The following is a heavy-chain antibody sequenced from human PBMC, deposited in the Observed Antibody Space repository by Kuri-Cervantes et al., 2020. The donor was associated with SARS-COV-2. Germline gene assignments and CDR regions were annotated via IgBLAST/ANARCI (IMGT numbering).Heavy chain of an antibody. CDR2: IYTSGST. D-gene: IGHD3-10*01. J-gene: IGHJ4*02. V-gene: IGHV4-4*07. CDR1: GGSISSYY. CDR3: ARVITMVRGGPYYFDY. Sequence: ESLKISCTVSGGSISSYYWSWIRQPAGKGLEWIGRIYTSGSTNYNPSLKSRVTMSVDTSKNQFSLKLSSVTAADTAVYYCARVITMVRGGPYYFDYWGQGTLVTVSS.